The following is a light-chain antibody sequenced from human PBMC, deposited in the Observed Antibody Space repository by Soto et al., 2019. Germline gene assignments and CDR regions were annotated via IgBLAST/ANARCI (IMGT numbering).Light chain of an antibody. Sequence: QPVLTQPPSASGTPGQRVIISCSGSGSSIGSHDVYWYQHLPGTAPKVLIYRNDQRPSGVPDRFSGSKSGTSASLAISGLRSEDEADYYCAAWDGSLSGRVFGGGTKLTVL. CDR1: GSSIGSHD. V-gene: IGLV1-47*02. CDR3: AAWDGSLSGRV. J-gene: IGLJ3*02. CDR2: RND.